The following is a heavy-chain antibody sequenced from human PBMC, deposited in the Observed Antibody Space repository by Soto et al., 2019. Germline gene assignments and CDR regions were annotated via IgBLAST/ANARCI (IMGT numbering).Heavy chain of an antibody. CDR1: GYTFSSYA. V-gene: IGHV3-23*01. Sequence: EVQLLESGGGLVQPGRSLRLSCGASGYTFSSYAMSWVRQAPGKGLEWVSAISGSGGSTYYADSVKGRFTISRDNSKNTLYLQMNSLRAEDTAVYYCAKVREDIVVVVAATQKGYFDYWGQGTLVTVSS. J-gene: IGHJ4*02. CDR3: AKVREDIVVVVAATQKGYFDY. D-gene: IGHD2-15*01. CDR2: ISGSGGST.